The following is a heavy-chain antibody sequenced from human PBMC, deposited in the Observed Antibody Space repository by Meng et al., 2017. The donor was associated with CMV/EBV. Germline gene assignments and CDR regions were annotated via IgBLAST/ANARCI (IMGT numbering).Heavy chain of an antibody. CDR3: ARDTIFLSLDY. Sequence: SETLSLTCTVSGGSISSYYWSWIRQPPGKGLEWIGYIYYSGSTNYNPSLKSRVTISVDTSKNQFSLKLSSVTAADTAVYYCARDTIFLSLDYWGQGTLVTVSS. CDR1: GGSISSYY. V-gene: IGHV4-59*01. D-gene: IGHD3-3*01. J-gene: IGHJ4*02. CDR2: IYYSGST.